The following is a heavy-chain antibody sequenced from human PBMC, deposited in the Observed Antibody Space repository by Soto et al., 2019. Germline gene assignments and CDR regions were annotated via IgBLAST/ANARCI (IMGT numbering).Heavy chain of an antibody. D-gene: IGHD5-18*01. CDR3: ARDIRGYSRSFDY. CDR1: GGSVSGASYY. Sequence: NPSETLSLTCTVSGGSVSGASYYWTWIRQSPGEGLEWIGYIYYSGSTTYNPSLKSRVTISIDTANNQFSLILTSVTPADTAVYYCARDIRGYSRSFDYWGQGTLVTVSS. CDR2: IYYSGST. J-gene: IGHJ4*02. V-gene: IGHV4-61*01.